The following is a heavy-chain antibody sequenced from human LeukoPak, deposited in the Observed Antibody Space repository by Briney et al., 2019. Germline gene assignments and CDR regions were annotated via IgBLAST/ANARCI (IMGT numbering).Heavy chain of an antibody. CDR1: GYTFTGYY. Sequence: ASVKVSCKASGYTFTGYYMHWVRQAPGQGLEWMGWINPNSGGTNYAQKFQGRVTMTRDTSISTAYMELNRLTSDDTALYYCARGYSRAAFDIWGQGTVVAVSS. D-gene: IGHD2-15*01. CDR2: INPNSGGT. V-gene: IGHV1-2*02. J-gene: IGHJ3*02. CDR3: ARGYSRAAFDI.